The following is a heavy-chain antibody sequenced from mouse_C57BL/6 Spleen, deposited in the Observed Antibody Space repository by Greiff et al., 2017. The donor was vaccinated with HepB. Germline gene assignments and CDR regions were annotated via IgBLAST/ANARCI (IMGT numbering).Heavy chain of an antibody. D-gene: IGHD2-5*01. Sequence: VQLQQSGPGLVQPSQSLSITCTVSGFSLTSYGVHWVRQPPGKGLEWLGVIWSGGSTDYNAAFISRLSISKDNSKSQVFFKMNSLQADDTAIYYCAKNPYSNYSYAMDYWGQGTSVTVSS. V-gene: IGHV2-4*01. CDR1: GFSLTSYG. CDR3: AKNPYSNYSYAMDY. J-gene: IGHJ4*01. CDR2: IWSGGST.